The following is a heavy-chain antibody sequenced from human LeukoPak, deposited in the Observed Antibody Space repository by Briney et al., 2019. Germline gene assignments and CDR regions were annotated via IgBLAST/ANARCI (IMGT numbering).Heavy chain of an antibody. V-gene: IGHV3-43*01. Sequence: GGSLRLSCAASGFTFDDYTMHWVRQAPGKGLEWVSLISWDGGSTYYADSVKGRFTISRDNSKNSLYLQMNSLRTEDTALYYCAKDKGIAAAVTLFDYWGQGTLVTVSS. D-gene: IGHD6-13*01. CDR3: AKDKGIAAAVTLFDY. J-gene: IGHJ4*02. CDR2: ISWDGGST. CDR1: GFTFDDYT.